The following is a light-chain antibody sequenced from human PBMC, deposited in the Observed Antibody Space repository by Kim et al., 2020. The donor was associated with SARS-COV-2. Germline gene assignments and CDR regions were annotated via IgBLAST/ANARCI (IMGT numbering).Light chain of an antibody. V-gene: IGLV3-21*04. CDR3: QVWDSSSDRGV. J-gene: IGLJ2*01. CDR1: NSGSKS. Sequence: PGKTARITCGGNNSGSKSVHCYQQKPGQAPVLVIYYDSDRPSGIPERFSGSNSGNTATLTISRVEAGDEADYYCQVWDSSSDRGVFGGGTQLTVL. CDR2: YDS.